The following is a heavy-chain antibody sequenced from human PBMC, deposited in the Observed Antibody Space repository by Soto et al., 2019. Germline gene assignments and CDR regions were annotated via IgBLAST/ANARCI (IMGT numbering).Heavy chain of an antibody. CDR2: IYYSGST. CDR1: GGSISSSSHF. D-gene: IGHD3-16*01. V-gene: IGHV4-39*02. Sequence: SETLSLTCTVSGGSISSSSHFWGWIRQPPGKGLEWIGSIYYSGSTYYNPSLKSRVTISVDSSKNQFSLKLNSVTAADTAVFYCAREGGGVWFDPWGQGTLVTVSS. J-gene: IGHJ5*02. CDR3: AREGGGVWFDP.